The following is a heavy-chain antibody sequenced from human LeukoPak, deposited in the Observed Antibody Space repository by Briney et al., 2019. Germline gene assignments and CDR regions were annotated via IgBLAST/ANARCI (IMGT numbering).Heavy chain of an antibody. CDR3: ANDAAHSSGYLYYFDY. CDR1: GFTFSSYA. Sequence: QRLGSLRLSCAASGFTFSSYAMSWVRQAPGKGLEWVSAISGSGGSTYYADSVKGRFTISRDNSKNTLYLQMNSLRAEDTAVYYCANDAAHSSGYLYYFDYWGQGTLVTVSS. J-gene: IGHJ4*02. V-gene: IGHV3-23*01. D-gene: IGHD3-22*01. CDR2: ISGSGGST.